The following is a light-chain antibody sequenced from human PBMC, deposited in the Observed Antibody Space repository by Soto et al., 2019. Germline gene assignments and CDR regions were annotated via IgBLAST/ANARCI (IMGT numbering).Light chain of an antibody. CDR3: KQHGSSPIT. V-gene: IGKV3-20*01. J-gene: IGKJ5*01. CDR2: GAS. CDR1: QSVSSSY. Sequence: DIVLPQSPGTLSLSPGERATLSCRASQSVSSSYLAWYQQKPGQAHRLLIYGASSRATGIQDRFSGSGSGTDFTLTIRRLEPEDFAVYYCKQHGSSPITFGQGTRLEIK.